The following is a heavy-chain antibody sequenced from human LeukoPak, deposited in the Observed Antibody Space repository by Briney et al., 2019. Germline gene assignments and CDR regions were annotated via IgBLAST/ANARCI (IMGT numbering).Heavy chain of an antibody. CDR1: GFTFSSYA. J-gene: IGHJ4*02. V-gene: IGHV3-30-3*01. CDR3: ARSYGGNSAFDY. D-gene: IGHD4-23*01. CDR2: ISYDGSNK. Sequence: PGGSLRLSCAASGFTFSSYAMHWVRQAPGKGLEWVAVISYDGSNKYYADSVKGRFTISRDKSKNTLYLQMNSLRAEDTAVYYCARSYGGNSAFDYWGQGTLVTVSS.